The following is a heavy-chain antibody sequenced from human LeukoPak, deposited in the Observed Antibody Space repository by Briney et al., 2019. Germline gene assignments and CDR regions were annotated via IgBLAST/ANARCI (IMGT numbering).Heavy chain of an antibody. CDR3: ARGTAVAGTLLRSPIDY. V-gene: IGHV4-30-2*01. Sequence: PSETLSLTCAVSGGSISSGGYSWSWIRQPRGKGLEWIGYIYHSGSTYYNPSLKSRVTISVDRSKNQFSLKLSSVTAADTAVYYCARGTAVAGTLLRSPIDYWGQGTLVTVSS. CDR1: GGSISSGGYS. CDR2: IYHSGST. J-gene: IGHJ4*02. D-gene: IGHD6-19*01.